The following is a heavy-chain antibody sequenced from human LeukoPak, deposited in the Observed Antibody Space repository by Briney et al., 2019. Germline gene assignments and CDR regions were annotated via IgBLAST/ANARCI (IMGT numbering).Heavy chain of an antibody. V-gene: IGHV3-30-3*01. CDR3: ARAGYYDSSGYLASGRYYYYYYGMDV. CDR2: ISYDGSNK. D-gene: IGHD3-22*01. CDR1: GFTFSSYA. Sequence: GRSLRLSCAASGFTFSSYAMHWVRQAPGKGLEWVAVISYDGSNKYYADSVKGRFTISRDNSKNTLYLQMNSLRAEDTAVYYCARAGYYDSSGYLASGRYYYYYYGMDVWGQGTTVTVSS. J-gene: IGHJ6*02.